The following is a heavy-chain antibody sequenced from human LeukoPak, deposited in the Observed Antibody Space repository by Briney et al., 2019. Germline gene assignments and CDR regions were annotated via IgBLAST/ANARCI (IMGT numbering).Heavy chain of an antibody. V-gene: IGHV4-59*01. Sequence: SETLSLTCTVSGGSISSYYWSWIRQPPGKGLEWIGYIYYSGSTNYNPSLKSRVPISVDTSKNQFSLKLSSVTAADTAVYYCARDRQLDYFDYWGQGTLVTVSS. CDR3: ARDRQLDYFDY. D-gene: IGHD6-13*01. CDR1: GGSISSYY. CDR2: IYYSGST. J-gene: IGHJ4*02.